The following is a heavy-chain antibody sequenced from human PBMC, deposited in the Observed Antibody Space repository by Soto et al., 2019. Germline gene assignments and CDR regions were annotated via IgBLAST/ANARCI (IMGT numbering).Heavy chain of an antibody. J-gene: IGHJ4*02. CDR2: IYYSGST. V-gene: IGHV4-39*01. Sequence: SETLSLTCTVSGGSISSSSYYWGWIRQPPGKGLEWIGSIYYSGSTYYNPSLKSRVTISVDTSKNQFSLKLSSVTAADTAVYYCARRITKPSCFDYWGQGTLVTVS. CDR1: GGSISSSSYY. CDR3: ARRITKPSCFDY. D-gene: IGHD3-16*01.